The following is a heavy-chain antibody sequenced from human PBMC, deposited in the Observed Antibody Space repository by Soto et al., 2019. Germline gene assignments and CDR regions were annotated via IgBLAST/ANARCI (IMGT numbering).Heavy chain of an antibody. CDR1: GFTFSTYA. Sequence: GGSLRLSCAASGFTFSTYAMSWVRQAPGKGLEWVSGITNSGDGTSYTDSVKGRFTISRDNSKNTLYLQMDSLSAEDTAFYYCARRRYCSGGNCYLGAFDIWGQGTMVTVSS. CDR3: ARRRYCSGGNCYLGAFDI. V-gene: IGHV3-23*01. J-gene: IGHJ3*02. CDR2: ITNSGDGT. D-gene: IGHD2-15*01.